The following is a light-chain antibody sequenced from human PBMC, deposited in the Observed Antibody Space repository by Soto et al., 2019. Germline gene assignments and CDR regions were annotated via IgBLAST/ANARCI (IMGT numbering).Light chain of an antibody. Sequence: EIVLTQSPGPLSLSPGARATLSCRASQSVSSSYLAWYQQKPGQAPRLLIYGASSKATGIPDRFSGSGSGTDFTLTISSLEPEGFAVYYCQQYGSSTWTFGQGTKVEIK. CDR3: QQYGSSTWT. CDR1: QSVSSSY. J-gene: IGKJ1*01. V-gene: IGKV3-20*01. CDR2: GAS.